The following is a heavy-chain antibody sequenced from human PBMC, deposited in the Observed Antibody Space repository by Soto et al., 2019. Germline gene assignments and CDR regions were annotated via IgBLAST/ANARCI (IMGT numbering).Heavy chain of an antibody. D-gene: IGHD3-16*01. J-gene: IGHJ5*02. V-gene: IGHV3-33*03. Sequence: PGGSLRLSCAASGGTFSNYGRHWVRQAPGKGLEWVADIWYDGSNKYYADSVKGGTTIARDNSRKTPYLQMNSLRAEDTAVYYCASGGGVGVDPWGQGTLVTVSS. CDR3: ASGGGVGVDP. CDR2: IWYDGSNK. CDR1: GGTFSNYG.